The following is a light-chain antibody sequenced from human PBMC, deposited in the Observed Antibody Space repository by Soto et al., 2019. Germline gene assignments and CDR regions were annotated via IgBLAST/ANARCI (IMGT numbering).Light chain of an antibody. V-gene: IGKV3-15*01. Sequence: EIVMTQSPVTLTVSPGERATLYCRASQSISSNLAWHQQKPGQAPRLLIYGASTRATGIPDRFSGSGSGTEFTLTISSLQSEDLAVYDCQQFNNWPWTFGQGTKVEI. J-gene: IGKJ1*01. CDR1: QSISSN. CDR2: GAS. CDR3: QQFNNWPWT.